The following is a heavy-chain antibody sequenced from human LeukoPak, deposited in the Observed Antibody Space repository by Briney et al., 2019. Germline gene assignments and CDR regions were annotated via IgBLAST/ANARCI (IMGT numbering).Heavy chain of an antibody. CDR1: GFTFDDYA. CDR2: ISWNSGSI. J-gene: IGHJ6*03. D-gene: IGHD3-16*01. Sequence: GGSLRLSCAASGFTFDDYAMHWVRQAPGKGLEWVSGISWNSGSIGYADSVKGRFTISRDNAKNSLYLQMNSLRAEDTALYYCAKGVYPNYYYYYMDVWGKGTTVAVSS. CDR3: AKGVYPNYYYYYMDV. V-gene: IGHV3-9*01.